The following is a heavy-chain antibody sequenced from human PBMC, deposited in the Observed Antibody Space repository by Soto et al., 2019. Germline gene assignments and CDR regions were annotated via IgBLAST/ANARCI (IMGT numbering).Heavy chain of an antibody. CDR3: ARAPALAAAGTRWFDP. J-gene: IGHJ5*02. Sequence: KTSETLSLTCAVYGGSFSGYYWSWIRQPPGKGLEWIGEINHSGSTNYNPSLKSRVTISVDTSKNQFSLKLSSVTAADTAVYYCARAPALAAAGTRWFDPWGQGTLVTVSS. CDR1: GGSFSGYY. CDR2: INHSGST. V-gene: IGHV4-34*01. D-gene: IGHD6-13*01.